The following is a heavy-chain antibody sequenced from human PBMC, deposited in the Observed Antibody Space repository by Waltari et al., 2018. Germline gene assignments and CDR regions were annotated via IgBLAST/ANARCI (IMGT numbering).Heavy chain of an antibody. CDR1: GFPFRGSR. Sequence: EVQLVESGGGLVQPGGSLRLACAASGFPFRGSRMNWVRQAPGKGPEWISYINSGSTTISYADSVRGRFTISRDNAKSFLYLDLFSLRAEDTAVYYCVRDPYHDPSGYPGYWGQGTPVTVSS. D-gene: IGHD3-22*01. V-gene: IGHV3-48*01. J-gene: IGHJ4*02. CDR2: INSGSTTI. CDR3: VRDPYHDPSGYPGY.